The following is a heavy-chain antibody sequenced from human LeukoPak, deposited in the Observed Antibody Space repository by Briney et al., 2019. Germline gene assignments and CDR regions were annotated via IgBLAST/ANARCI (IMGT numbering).Heavy chain of an antibody. J-gene: IGHJ6*04. CDR3: ARGGSSSGMDV. CDR1: GFTFSSYG. V-gene: IGHV3-33*01. Sequence: GGSLRLSCAASGFTFSSYGIHWVRQAPGKGLEWVAGIWYDGSKKYYADSVKGRFTISRDNSKNTLYLQMNSLRGEDTAVYYCARGGSSSGMDVWGEGPTVSVSS. CDR2: IWYDGSKK. D-gene: IGHD1-26*01.